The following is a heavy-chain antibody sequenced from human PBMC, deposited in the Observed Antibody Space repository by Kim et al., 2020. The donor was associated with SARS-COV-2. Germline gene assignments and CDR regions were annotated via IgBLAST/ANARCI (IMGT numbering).Heavy chain of an antibody. CDR2: IYYNGNT. D-gene: IGHD3-10*01. CDR3: ARHPGSYHYGMDV. J-gene: IGHJ6*02. CDR1: GGSISISTYY. Sequence: SETLSLTCSVSGGSISISTYYWSWIRQPPGKGLEWIGHIYYNGNTNYNPPLKSRVTMSVDTSKNQFSLTLNSVTAADTAVHYCARHPGSYHYGMDVWGQG. V-gene: IGHV4-61*05.